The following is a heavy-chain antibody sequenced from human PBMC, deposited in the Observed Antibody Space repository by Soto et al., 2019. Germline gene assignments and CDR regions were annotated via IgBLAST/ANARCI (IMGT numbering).Heavy chain of an antibody. CDR1: GGSISSGDYY. Sequence: PSETLSLTCTVSGGSISSGDYYWSWIRQPPGKGLEWIGYIYYSGSTYYNPSLKSRVTISVDTSKNQFSLKLSSVTAADTAVYYCARVKSGSGWYGRDFDYWGQGTLVTAPQ. J-gene: IGHJ4*02. CDR3: ARVKSGSGWYGRDFDY. V-gene: IGHV4-30-4*01. D-gene: IGHD6-19*01. CDR2: IYYSGST.